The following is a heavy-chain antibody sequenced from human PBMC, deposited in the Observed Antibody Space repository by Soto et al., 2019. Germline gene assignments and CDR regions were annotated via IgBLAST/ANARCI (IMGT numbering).Heavy chain of an antibody. Sequence: EVQLLESGGGLVQPGGSLRLSCTASGFTFSDHAMTWVRQAPGKGLEWLSGISGGGTGAYYADSVKGRFTVSRDNSNNTLFLQMASLTVAATAVYYCAIALWGHTLWGQGTLVTVSS. D-gene: IGHD3-16*01. CDR2: ISGGGTGA. V-gene: IGHV3-23*01. CDR3: AIALWGHTL. CDR1: GFTFSDHA. J-gene: IGHJ4*02.